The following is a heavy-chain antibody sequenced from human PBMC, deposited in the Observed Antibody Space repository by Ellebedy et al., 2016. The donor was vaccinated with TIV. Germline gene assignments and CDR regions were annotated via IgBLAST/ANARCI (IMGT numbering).Heavy chain of an antibody. V-gene: IGHV3-48*02. Sequence: LSLTCASSGFSVNSYSMNWVRQAPGKGLEWVSYISSRSSTIYYVDSVKGRFTISRDNGKNSLYLQMNSLRDEDTAMYFCTLNWNDSPVGGMDVWGQGTTVTVSS. J-gene: IGHJ6*02. CDR2: ISSRSSTI. CDR3: TLNWNDSPVGGMDV. D-gene: IGHD1-1*01. CDR1: GFSVNSYS.